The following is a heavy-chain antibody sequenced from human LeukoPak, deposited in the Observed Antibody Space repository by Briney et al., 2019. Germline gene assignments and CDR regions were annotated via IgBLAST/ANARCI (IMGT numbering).Heavy chain of an antibody. J-gene: IGHJ4*02. CDR1: GFIFSTYG. D-gene: IGHD6-19*01. V-gene: IGHV3-48*01. CDR3: ARSATRFSNGWYGQVDFDS. CDR2: IGSSSSAT. Sequence: GGSLRLSCAASGFIFSTYGMNWVRQAPGKGLEWISYIGSSSSATYYADSVKGRFTISRDNVNNSLYLDMDSLRVDDTTVYYIARSATRFSNGWYGQVDFDSWGQGSLVIVSS.